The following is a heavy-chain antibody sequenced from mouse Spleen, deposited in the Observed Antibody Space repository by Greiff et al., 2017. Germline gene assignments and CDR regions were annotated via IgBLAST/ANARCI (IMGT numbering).Heavy chain of an antibody. D-gene: IGHD4-1*01. CDR2: IYPGSGNT. J-gene: IGHJ3*01. CDR1: GYTFTDYY. Sequence: QVQLQQSGAELVRPGASVKLSCKASGYTFTDYYINWVKQRPGQGLEWIARIYPGSGNTYYNEKFKGKATLTAEKSSSTAYMQLSSLTSEDSAVYFCARWGLGQEFAYWGQGTLVTVSA. V-gene: IGHV1-76*01. CDR3: ARWGLGQEFAY.